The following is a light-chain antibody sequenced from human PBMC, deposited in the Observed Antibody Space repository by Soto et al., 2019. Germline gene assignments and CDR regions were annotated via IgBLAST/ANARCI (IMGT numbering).Light chain of an antibody. V-gene: IGLV2-23*02. Sequence: QSALTQPASVSGSPGQSITISCTGTSSDVGSYNLVSWYQQHPGKAPKLIISEVSKRPSGVSNRLSGSKSGNTASLTISGLQAEDEADYYCCSYAGSYTFEVFGTGTKLTVL. CDR3: CSYAGSYTFEV. CDR2: EVS. CDR1: SSDVGSYNL. J-gene: IGLJ1*01.